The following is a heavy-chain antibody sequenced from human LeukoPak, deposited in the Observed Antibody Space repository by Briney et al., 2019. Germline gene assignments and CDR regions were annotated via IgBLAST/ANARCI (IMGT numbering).Heavy chain of an antibody. CDR3: ATHSSWYSYFYFDY. CDR2: IYYSGST. D-gene: IGHD6-13*01. V-gene: IGHV4-39*01. J-gene: IGHJ4*02. CDR1: GGSISSSSYY. Sequence: NPSGTLSLTCTVSGGSISSSSYYWGWIRQPPGKGLEWIGSIYYSGSTYYNPSLKSRVTISVDTSKNQFSLKLSSVTAADTAVYYCATHSSWYSYFYFDYWGQGTLVTVSS.